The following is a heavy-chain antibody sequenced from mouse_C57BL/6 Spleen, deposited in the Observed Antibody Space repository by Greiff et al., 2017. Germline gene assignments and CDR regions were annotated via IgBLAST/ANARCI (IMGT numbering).Heavy chain of an antibody. CDR1: GYTFTSYW. J-gene: IGHJ2*01. Sequence: QVQLQQSGAELVKPGASVKLSCKASGYTFTSYWMHWVKQRPGQGLEWIGMIHPTSGSTNYNEKFKSKATLTVDKSSSTAYMQLSSLTSEDSAVXYCGSIYYYGSGDYWGQGTTLTVSS. CDR2: IHPTSGST. V-gene: IGHV1-64*01. D-gene: IGHD1-1*01. CDR3: GSIYYYGSGDY.